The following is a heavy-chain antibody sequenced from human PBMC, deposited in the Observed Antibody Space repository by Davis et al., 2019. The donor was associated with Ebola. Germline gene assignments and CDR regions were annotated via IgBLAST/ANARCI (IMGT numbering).Heavy chain of an antibody. Sequence: ESLKTSCASSGFTFSSYSMNWVRQAPGKGLEWVSSISSSSSYIYYADSVKGRFTISRDNAKNSLYLQMNSLRAEDTAVYYCAREGAVAGTRAADYWGQGTLVTVSS. J-gene: IGHJ4*02. D-gene: IGHD6-19*01. CDR3: AREGAVAGTRAADY. V-gene: IGHV3-21*01. CDR1: GFTFSSYS. CDR2: ISSSSSYI.